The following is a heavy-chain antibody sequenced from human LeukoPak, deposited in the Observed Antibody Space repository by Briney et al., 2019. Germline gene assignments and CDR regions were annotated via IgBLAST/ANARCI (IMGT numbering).Heavy chain of an antibody. CDR2: ISSKANSYAT. CDR3: ARVSRGYDLGKDY. J-gene: IGHJ4*02. V-gene: IGHV3-73*01. Sequence: GGSLRLSCAASRFTFSGSAMHWVRQASGKGLEWVGRISSKANSYATAYAASVKGRFTISRDDSKNTAYLQMNSLKTEDTAVYYCARVSRGYDLGKDYWGQGTLVTVSS. CDR1: RFTFSGSA. D-gene: IGHD5-12*01.